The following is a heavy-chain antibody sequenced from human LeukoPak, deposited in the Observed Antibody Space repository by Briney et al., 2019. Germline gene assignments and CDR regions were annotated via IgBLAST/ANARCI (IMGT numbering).Heavy chain of an antibody. J-gene: IGHJ4*02. CDR3: ARTVVVTAIHYFDY. V-gene: IGHV4-4*09. CDR2: IYTIGST. CDR1: GDSISSYC. Sequence: SETLSLTCTVSGDSISSYCWSWIRQPPGKGLEWIGYIYTIGSTNYNPSLESRVTISVDTSKNHFSLKLSSVTAADTAVYYCARTVVVTAIHYFDYWGQGTLVTVSS. D-gene: IGHD2-21*02.